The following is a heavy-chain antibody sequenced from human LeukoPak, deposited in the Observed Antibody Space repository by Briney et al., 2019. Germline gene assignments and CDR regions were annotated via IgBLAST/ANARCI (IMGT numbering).Heavy chain of an antibody. CDR3: ARHRGTVTSTFDY. J-gene: IGHJ4*02. D-gene: IGHD4-17*01. Sequence: SETLSLTCTVSGGSIRSYYWSWVRQLPGKGLEWIANIHSSGTTNYNPSLKSRVTISVDTSKNQFSLKLDSVTAADTAVYYCARHRGTVTSTFDYWGQGTLVTASS. CDR2: IHSSGTT. CDR1: GGSIRSYY. V-gene: IGHV4-59*08.